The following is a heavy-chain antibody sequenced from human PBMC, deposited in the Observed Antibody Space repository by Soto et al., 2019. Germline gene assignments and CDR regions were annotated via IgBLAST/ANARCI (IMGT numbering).Heavy chain of an antibody. Sequence: QVQLVQSGAEVKKPGASVKVSCKASGYTFTSYYMHWVRQAPGQGLEWMGIINPSGGSTSYAQKFPGRVTMTRDTSTSTVYMELSSLRSEDTAVYYWARDEGTKWLRGDNAYWGQGTLVTVSS. V-gene: IGHV1-46*01. CDR1: GYTFTSYY. CDR3: ARDEGTKWLRGDNAY. D-gene: IGHD5-12*01. J-gene: IGHJ4*02. CDR2: INPSGGST.